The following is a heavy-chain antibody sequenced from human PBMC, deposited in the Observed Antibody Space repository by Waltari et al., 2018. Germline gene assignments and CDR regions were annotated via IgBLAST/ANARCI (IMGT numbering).Heavy chain of an antibody. V-gene: IGHV1-2*02. CDR2: INPNSGVT. Sequence: QVQLVQSGAEVKKPGASVKVSCKASGYTFTGYYMHWVRQAPGQGLEWMGWINPNSGVTNYAQKFQGRVTMTRDTSISTAYMELSRLRSDDTAVYYCARVSDYYGVDPWGQGTLVTVSS. CDR1: GYTFTGYY. CDR3: ARVSDYYGVDP. J-gene: IGHJ5*02. D-gene: IGHD3-10*01.